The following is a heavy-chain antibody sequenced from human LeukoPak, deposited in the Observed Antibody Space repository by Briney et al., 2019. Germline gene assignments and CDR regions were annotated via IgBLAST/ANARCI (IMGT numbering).Heavy chain of an antibody. V-gene: IGHV4-39*07. J-gene: IGHJ2*01. CDR2: IYYSGST. Sequence: PSETLSLTCTVSGGSISGSSYYWGWIRQPPGKGLEWIGSIYYSGSTYYNPSLKSRITISVDTSKNQFSLKLSSVTAADTAVYYCARWPCTNGVCYNWYFDLWGRGTLVTVSS. CDR1: GGSISGSSYY. D-gene: IGHD2-8*01. CDR3: ARWPCTNGVCYNWYFDL.